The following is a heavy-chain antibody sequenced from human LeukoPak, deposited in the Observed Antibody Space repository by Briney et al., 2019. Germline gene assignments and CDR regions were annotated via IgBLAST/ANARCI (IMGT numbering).Heavy chain of an antibody. J-gene: IGHJ4*02. CDR3: ARDWSDSSFDY. Sequence: GGSLRLSCAASGFTFSSYAMHWVRQAPGKGLEWVAVISHDGSNKYYADSVKGRFTISRDNSKNTLYLQMNSLRAEDTAVYYCARDWSDSSFDYWGQGTLVTVSS. V-gene: IGHV3-30*04. CDR2: ISHDGSNK. D-gene: IGHD2-21*01. CDR1: GFTFSSYA.